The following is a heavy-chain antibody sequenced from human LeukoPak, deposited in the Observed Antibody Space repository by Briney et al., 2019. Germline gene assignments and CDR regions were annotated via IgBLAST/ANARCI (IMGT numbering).Heavy chain of an antibody. CDR1: GYSFTSYW. CDR3: ARSAYYDSSGYYSRVWYY. Sequence: GESLTISCKGSGYSFTSYWIGWVRQTPGKGLEWMGNIYPGDSDTRYSPSFQGQVTISADKSISTAYLQWSRLKASDTAMYYCARSAYYDSSGYYSRVWYYWGQGTLVTVSS. CDR2: IYPGDSDT. V-gene: IGHV5-51*01. D-gene: IGHD3-22*01. J-gene: IGHJ4*02.